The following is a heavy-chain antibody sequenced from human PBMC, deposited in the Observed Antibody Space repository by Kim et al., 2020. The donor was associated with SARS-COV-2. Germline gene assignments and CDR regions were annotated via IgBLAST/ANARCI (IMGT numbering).Heavy chain of an antibody. CDR3: ARVGAHYDYIWWSYRPHTSGGYYYGMDV. J-gene: IGHJ6*02. D-gene: IGHD3-16*02. CDR1: GFTFSSYW. V-gene: IGHV3-7*01. Sequence: GGSLRLSCAASGFTFSSYWMSWVRQAPGKGLEWVANIKQDGSEKYYVDSVKGRFTISRDNAKNSLYLQMNSLRAEDTAVYYCARVGAHYDYIWWSYRPHTSGGYYYGMDVWGQGTTVTVSS. CDR2: IKQDGSEK.